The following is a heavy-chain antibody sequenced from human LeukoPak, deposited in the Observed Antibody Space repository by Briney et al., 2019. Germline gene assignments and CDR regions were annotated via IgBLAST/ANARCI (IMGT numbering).Heavy chain of an antibody. J-gene: IGHJ4*02. V-gene: IGHV3-74*01. CDR1: GFTFSSYW. CDR2: INSDGSST. Sequence: GGSLRLSCAASGFTFSSYWMHWVRQAPGKGLVWVSRINSDGSSTSYADSAKGRFTISRDNAKNTLYLQMNSLRAEDTAVYYCARDDSSLLWFGELLSHYYFDYWGQGTLVTVSS. D-gene: IGHD3-10*01. CDR3: ARDDSSLLWFGELLSHYYFDY.